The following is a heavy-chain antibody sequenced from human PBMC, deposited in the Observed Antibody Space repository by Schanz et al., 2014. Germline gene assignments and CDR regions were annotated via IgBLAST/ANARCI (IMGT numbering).Heavy chain of an antibody. CDR2: LDLEDGEI. D-gene: IGHD3-10*01. V-gene: IGHV1-24*01. J-gene: IGHJ6*02. CDR1: GYTLSKLS. CDR3: ATAEDASGSYGLPACGV. Sequence: QVQLVQSGAEVKKAGASVKVSCKASGYTLSKLSIHWVRQAPGKGLEWMGGLDLEDGEIVYAEQLKGRVTMTEDTSTDTAYMELSSLRSQDTAVYYCATAEDASGSYGLPACGVWGQGTTVIVSS.